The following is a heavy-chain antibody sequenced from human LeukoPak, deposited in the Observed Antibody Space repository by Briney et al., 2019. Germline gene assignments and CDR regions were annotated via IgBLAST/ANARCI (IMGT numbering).Heavy chain of an antibody. CDR3: ARHRYSSSSYNWFDP. D-gene: IGHD5-18*01. V-gene: IGHV5-51*01. Sequence: GESLKISCKASGYSFTSYWIGWVRQMPGKGLEWMGIIYPGDSDTRYSPSFQGQVTISADKSISTAYLHWSSLKASDTAMYYCARHRYSSSSYNWFDPWGQGTLVTVSS. CDR2: IYPGDSDT. J-gene: IGHJ5*02. CDR1: GYSFTSYW.